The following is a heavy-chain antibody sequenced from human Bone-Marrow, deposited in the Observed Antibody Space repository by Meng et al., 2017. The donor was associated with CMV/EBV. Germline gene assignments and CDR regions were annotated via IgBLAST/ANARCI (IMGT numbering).Heavy chain of an antibody. V-gene: IGHV3-23*01. CDR2: ISGSGGST. J-gene: IGHJ4*02. CDR3: AKQGDDFWSGPRDY. CDR1: GFTFSSYA. D-gene: IGHD3-3*01. Sequence: GESLKISCAASGFTFSSYAMSWVRQAPGKGLKWVSAISGSGGSTYYADSVKGRFTISRDNSKNTLYLQMNSLRAEDKAVYYCAKQGDDFWSGPRDYWGQGTLVTVSS.